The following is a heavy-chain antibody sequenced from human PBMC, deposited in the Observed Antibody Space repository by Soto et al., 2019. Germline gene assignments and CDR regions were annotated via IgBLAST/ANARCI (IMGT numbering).Heavy chain of an antibody. CDR3: AKLRFLEWLPDY. CDR2: ISYDGSNK. Sequence: GGSLRLSCAASGFTFSSYGMHWVRQAPGKGLEWVAVISYDGSNKYYADSVKGRFTISRDNSKNTLYLQMNSLRAEDTAVYYCAKLRFLEWLPDYWGQGTLVTVSS. CDR1: GFTFSSYG. D-gene: IGHD3-3*01. V-gene: IGHV3-30*18. J-gene: IGHJ4*02.